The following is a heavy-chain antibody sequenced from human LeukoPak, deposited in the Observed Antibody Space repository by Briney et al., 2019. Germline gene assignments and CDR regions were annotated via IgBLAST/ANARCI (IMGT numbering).Heavy chain of an antibody. CDR3: AREIDY. CDR1: RGFHLPADYY. V-gene: IGHV4-30-4*01. Sequence: SETVPVTCLFSRGFHLPADYYCSWTPEPPGRGLEWIGYMYDSGSTYYNPSFKSRVTISVDTSRNQFSLKLSSETAADTAVYHCAREIDYWGQGTLVTLSS. CDR2: MYDSGST. J-gene: IGHJ4*02.